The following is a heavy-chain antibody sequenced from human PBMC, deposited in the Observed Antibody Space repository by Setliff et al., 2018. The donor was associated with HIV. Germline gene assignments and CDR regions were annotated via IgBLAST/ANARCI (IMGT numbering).Heavy chain of an antibody. CDR2: ISAYNGNT. CDR3: AREIGDYYDSSGYYPPTDYYYGMDV. J-gene: IGHJ6*02. D-gene: IGHD3-22*01. CDR1: GYTFTSYD. V-gene: IGHV1-18*01. Sequence: ASVKVSCKASGYTFTSYDISWVRQAPGQGLEWMGWISAYNGNTNYAQKLQGRVTRTTDTSKSTAYMELRSLRSDDTAVYYCAREIGDYYDSSGYYPPTDYYYGMDVWGQGTTVTVSS.